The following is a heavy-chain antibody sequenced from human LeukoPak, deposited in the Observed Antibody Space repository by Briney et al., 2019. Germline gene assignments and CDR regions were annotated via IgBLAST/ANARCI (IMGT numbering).Heavy chain of an antibody. V-gene: IGHV4-34*01. Sequence: PSETLSLTCAVYGGSCDDYYCSWIRQPPGKGLEWIGEIHPSGIFYYNSSLMSRVTISIDTSKSHFSLRLTSVTAADTAFYYCARGRDRSKAGDHWGQGSLVTVSS. CDR3: ARGRDRSKAGDH. D-gene: IGHD5-24*01. CDR2: IHPSGIF. CDR1: GGSCDDYY. J-gene: IGHJ4*02.